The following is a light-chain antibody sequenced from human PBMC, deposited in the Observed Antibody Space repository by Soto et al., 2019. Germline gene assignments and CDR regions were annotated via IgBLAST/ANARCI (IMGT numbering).Light chain of an antibody. CDR3: QQSYSTPRT. CDR1: QSIDNY. CDR2: AAS. V-gene: IGKV1-39*01. Sequence: DIQMTQSPSSLSASIGDRANITCRASQSIDNYVNWYRQKPGKAPKVLIYAASSLQSGVPSMFSGTGSGTDFTLTISSLQPEDFATYYCQQSYSTPRTFCPGTKVDLK. J-gene: IGKJ3*01.